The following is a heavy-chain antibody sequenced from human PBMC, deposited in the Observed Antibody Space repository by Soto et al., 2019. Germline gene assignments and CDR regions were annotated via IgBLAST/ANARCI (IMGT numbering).Heavy chain of an antibody. V-gene: IGHV3-11*06. CDR3: VRGGGGGLLDP. Sequence: XASLRLSCAGSGFTFGDSYMSWIRQAPGKGLEWLSYISPGSRYPAYADSVKGRFTISRDNAKRSLYLQMMSLTAEDTAIYYCVRGGGGGLLDPWGQGTMVTVSS. CDR1: GFTFGDSY. CDR2: ISPGSRYP. J-gene: IGHJ5*02. D-gene: IGHD2-15*01.